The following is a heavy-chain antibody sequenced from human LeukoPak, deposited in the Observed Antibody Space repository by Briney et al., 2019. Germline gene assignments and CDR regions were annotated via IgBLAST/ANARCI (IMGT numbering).Heavy chain of an antibody. CDR2: ISSDGSKK. CDR1: GFTFSSYG. Sequence: GWSLRLSCAASGFTFSSYGMHWVRQAPGKGLEWVAIISSDGSKKYYADSVKGRFTISRDNSKNTLYLQMNSLRAEDTAVYYCARPSGSYWYFDLWGRGTLVTVSS. V-gene: IGHV3-30*03. J-gene: IGHJ2*01. CDR3: ARPSGSYWYFDL. D-gene: IGHD1-26*01.